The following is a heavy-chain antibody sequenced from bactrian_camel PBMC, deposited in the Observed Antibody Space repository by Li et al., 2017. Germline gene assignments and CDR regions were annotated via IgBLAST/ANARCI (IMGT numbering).Heavy chain of an antibody. CDR1: GNTYIRYC. J-gene: IGHJ6*01. Sequence: HVQLVESGGGSVQAGDSLRLSCTGPGNTYIRYCGAWFRQAPGKEREEVASIDSHGSTTYVDSVKGRFTISQDNTKNTLYLQMNSLKTEDTAVYYCATLAPVLVGGRLPAWGQGTQVTVS. CDR2: IDSHGST. CDR3: ATLAPVLVGGRLPA. V-gene: IGHV3-2*01. D-gene: IGHD2*01.